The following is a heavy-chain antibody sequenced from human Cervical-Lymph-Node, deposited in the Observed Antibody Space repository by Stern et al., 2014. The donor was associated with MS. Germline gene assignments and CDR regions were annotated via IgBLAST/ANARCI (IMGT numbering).Heavy chain of an antibody. CDR2: IDWDDET. D-gene: IGHD2-2*01. Sequence: QVTLQESGPALVKPTQTLTLTCTFSGFSLTTNGMCVSWIRQSPGKALEWLARIDWDDETYYSTSLKTRLTISKDTSKNQVVLTIANMDPVDSATYYCAHGSTSCYWADHWGQGTLVTVSS. J-gene: IGHJ4*02. V-gene: IGHV2-70*15. CDR1: GFSLTTNGMC. CDR3: AHGSTSCYWADH.